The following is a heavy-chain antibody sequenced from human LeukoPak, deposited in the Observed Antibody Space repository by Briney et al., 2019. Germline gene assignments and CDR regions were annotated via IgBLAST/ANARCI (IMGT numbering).Heavy chain of an antibody. CDR1: GFXFSSYS. J-gene: IGHJ5*02. D-gene: IGHD2-2*01. V-gene: IGHV3-21*01. Sequence: GGSLRLSCAASGFXFSSYSINWVRQAPGKGLEWVSSISSSSSYIYYADSVKGRFTISRDNAKNSLYLQMNSLRAEDTAVYYCARVVPAAMAFDPWGQGTLVTVSS. CDR3: ARVVPAAMAFDP. CDR2: ISSSSSYI.